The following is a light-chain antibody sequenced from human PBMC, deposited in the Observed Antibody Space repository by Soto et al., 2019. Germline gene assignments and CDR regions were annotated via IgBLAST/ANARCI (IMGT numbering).Light chain of an antibody. V-gene: IGKV3-15*01. CDR3: QQYLAWPLT. J-gene: IGKJ4*01. CDR2: DIS. Sequence: EIVMTQSPGTLSVSPGERVTLSCRASQSVTTNLAWYQQKPGQTPRLLIYDISAMASGIPVRFSGSGSGTDFTLTSSSLQSEDSAVYYCQQYLAWPLTFGGGTKVEI. CDR1: QSVTTN.